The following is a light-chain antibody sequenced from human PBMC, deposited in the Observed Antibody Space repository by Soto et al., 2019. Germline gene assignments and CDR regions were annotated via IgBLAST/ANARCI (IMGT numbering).Light chain of an antibody. V-gene: IGKV1-39*01. CDR1: QSITTY. CDR2: AAS. J-gene: IGKJ2*01. CDR3: QQSYSVPYT. Sequence: DIQVTQSPSSLSASVGDRVTIACRPSQSITTYLNWYQQKPGKAPKLLISAASILQGGVPSRFSGSGSGTDFTLTISSLQPEDSATYYCQQSYSVPYTFGQGTTLKIK.